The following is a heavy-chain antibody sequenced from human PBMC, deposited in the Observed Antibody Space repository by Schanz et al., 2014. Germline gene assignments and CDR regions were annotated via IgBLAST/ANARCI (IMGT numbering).Heavy chain of an antibody. CDR3: ARGDNHYHDSSDDTFYI. CDR1: GYTFSTYA. D-gene: IGHD3-22*01. V-gene: IGHV1-69*04. CDR2: IIPILGKA. J-gene: IGHJ3*02. Sequence: KDSCKASGYTFSTYAISWVRQAHGQGLEWMGMIIPILGKANYAQKFQGRVTITADKSTGTAYMELSSLRSEDTAVYYCARGDNHYHDSSDDTFYIWGAATMVADSS.